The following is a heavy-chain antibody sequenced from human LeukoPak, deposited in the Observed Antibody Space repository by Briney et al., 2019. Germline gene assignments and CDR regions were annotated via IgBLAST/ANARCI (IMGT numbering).Heavy chain of an antibody. J-gene: IGHJ2*01. V-gene: IGHV6-1*01. D-gene: IGHD1-1*01. CDR1: GDSVSSDSAA. Sequence: SSQTLSLTCAISGDSVSSDSAAWNWIRQSPSRGLEWLGRTYYRSKWYNDYAVSVKSRITINPDTSKNQFSLQLNSVTPGDTAVYYCARDSVFLIENGSFDLWGRGTLVTVSS. CDR3: ARDSVFLIENGSFDL. CDR2: TYYRSKWYN.